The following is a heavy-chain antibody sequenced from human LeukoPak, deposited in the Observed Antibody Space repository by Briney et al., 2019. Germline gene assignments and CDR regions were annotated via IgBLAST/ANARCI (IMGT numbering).Heavy chain of an antibody. CDR1: GGSISSYY. J-gene: IGHJ4*02. CDR2: IYYTGAT. Sequence: PSETLSLTCTVSGGSISSYYWTWIRQPPGKGLEWIGYIYYTGATSYDPSLKSRVTISVDTSKKQFSLKLTSVTAADTAVYYCARYGGSGWVIDNWGQGTLVTVSS. V-gene: IGHV4-59*08. D-gene: IGHD6-19*01. CDR3: ARYGGSGWVIDN.